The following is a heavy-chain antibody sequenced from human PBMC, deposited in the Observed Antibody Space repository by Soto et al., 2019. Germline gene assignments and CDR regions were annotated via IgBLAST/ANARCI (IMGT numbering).Heavy chain of an antibody. J-gene: IGHJ4*02. CDR3: ARDKISGVVITNRHFDY. CDR2: ISSSSTNI. D-gene: IGHD3-3*01. Sequence: EVQLVESGGGLVKPGGSLRLSCAASGFTFSSYSMNWVRQAPGKGLEWVSSISSSSTNIYYADSVKGRFTISRDNAKNSLFLQMNSLRAEDTAFYYCARDKISGVVITNRHFDYWGQGTLVTVSS. V-gene: IGHV3-21*01. CDR1: GFTFSSYS.